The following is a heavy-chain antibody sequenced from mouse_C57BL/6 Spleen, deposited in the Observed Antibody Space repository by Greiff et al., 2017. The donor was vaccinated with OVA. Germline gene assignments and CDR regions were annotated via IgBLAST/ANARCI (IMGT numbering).Heavy chain of an antibody. J-gene: IGHJ2*01. CDR2: IYPGDGDT. Sequence: VQLQQSGPELVKPGASVKISCKASGYAFSSSWMHWVKQRPGKGLEWIGRIYPGDGDTNYNGKFKGKATLTADKSSSTAYMQLSSLTSEDSAVYFCATMVTSYYFDYWGQGTTLTVSS. V-gene: IGHV1-82*01. CDR1: GYAFSSSW. CDR3: ATMVTSYYFDY. D-gene: IGHD2-2*01.